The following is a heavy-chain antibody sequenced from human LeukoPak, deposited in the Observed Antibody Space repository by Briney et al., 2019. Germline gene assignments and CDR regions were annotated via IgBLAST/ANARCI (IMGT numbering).Heavy chain of an antibody. CDR1: GLTFVDYA. Sequence: GGSLSFSFEASGLTFVDYAIHWVRKAQGKGLRWFSVISWNSGSIGYADSVKGRFTISRDNAKNSLYLQMNSLRAEDTALYYCAKDGVAAAGTWWFDPWGQGTLVTVSS. CDR3: AKDGVAAAGTWWFDP. CDR2: ISWNSGSI. D-gene: IGHD6-13*01. J-gene: IGHJ5*02. V-gene: IGHV3-9*01.